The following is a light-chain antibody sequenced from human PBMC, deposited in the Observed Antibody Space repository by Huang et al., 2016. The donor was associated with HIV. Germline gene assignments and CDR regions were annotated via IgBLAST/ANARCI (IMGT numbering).Light chain of an antibody. CDR1: QSVNTF. V-gene: IGKV3-11*01. Sequence: EIVLTQSPATLSLSPGERATLSCRASQSVNTFLAWYQQKPGQAPRLLIYDAANRATGIPARFSGRGSGTDFTLTISSLVPEDFAVYYCQQRSNRPLTFGGGTKVEIK. CDR2: DAA. CDR3: QQRSNRPLT. J-gene: IGKJ4*01.